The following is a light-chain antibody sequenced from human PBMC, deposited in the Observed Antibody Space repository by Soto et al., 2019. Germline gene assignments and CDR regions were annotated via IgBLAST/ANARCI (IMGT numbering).Light chain of an antibody. CDR2: GD. CDR3: QTYDTSLDGWV. CDR1: SSNIGAGYS. V-gene: IGLV1-40*01. J-gene: IGLJ3*02. Sequence: QLVLTQPPSVSGAPGQRVTISCTGGSSNIGAGYSVHWYQQLPGTAPKLLVYGDSRPPGVPDRFSGAKSGTSASLAITGLQAGDEASYYCQTYDTSLDGWVFGGGTKLTVL.